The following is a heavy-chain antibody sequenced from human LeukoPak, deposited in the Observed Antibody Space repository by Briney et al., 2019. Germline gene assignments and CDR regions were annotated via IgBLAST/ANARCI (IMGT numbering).Heavy chain of an antibody. CDR3: ARDGVVVVPATTVYYHMDV. Sequence: GGSLRLSCAASGFTFSSYAMHWVRQAPGLGLQCVAVISYDGNIKYSADSVRGRFTISRDNSKNTLYLQMNSLRPEDTAVYYCARDGVVVVPATTVYYHMDVWGKGTTVTVSS. J-gene: IGHJ6*03. CDR2: ISYDGNIK. V-gene: IGHV3-30-3*01. CDR1: GFTFSSYA. D-gene: IGHD2-2*01.